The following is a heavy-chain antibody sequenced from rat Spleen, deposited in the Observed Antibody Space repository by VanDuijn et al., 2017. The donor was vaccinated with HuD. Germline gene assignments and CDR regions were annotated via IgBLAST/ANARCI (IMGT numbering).Heavy chain of an antibody. V-gene: IGHV2S8*01. J-gene: IGHJ3*01. D-gene: IGHD5-1*01. CDR1: GFSLTSYG. Sequence: QVQLKESGPGLVQPSRTLSLTCTVPGFSLTSYGVSWVRQPPGKGLEWIAAIWSGGSTYYNPALKSRLSISRDTSKRQVFLKMNILQTEDTAMYFCARGWERFAYWGQGTLVTVSS. CDR2: IWSGGST. CDR3: ARGWERFAY.